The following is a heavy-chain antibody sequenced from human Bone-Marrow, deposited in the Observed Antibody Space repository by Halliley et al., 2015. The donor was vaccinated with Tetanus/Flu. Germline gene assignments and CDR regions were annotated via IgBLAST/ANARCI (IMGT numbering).Heavy chain of an antibody. CDR2: IYPSASDT. Sequence: IIYPSASDTRYSPSFQGQVPISVDTSTRTALLQWSSLRASDTAIYYCARQEGMVRNYYGMDVWGQGTTVTVS. CDR3: ARQEGMVRNYYGMDV. D-gene: IGHD2-21*01. V-gene: IGHV5-51*01. J-gene: IGHJ6*02.